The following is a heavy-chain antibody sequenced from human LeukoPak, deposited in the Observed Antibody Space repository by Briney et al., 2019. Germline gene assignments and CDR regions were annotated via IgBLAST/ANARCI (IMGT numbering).Heavy chain of an antibody. Sequence: GGSLRLSCAASGFTFSSYAMSWVRQAPGKGLEWVSAISGSGGSTYYADSVKGRFTISRDNSKNTLYLQMNSLRAEDTAVYYCAKDGYSYGGQNEYFQHWGQGTLVTVSS. CDR3: AKDGYSYGGQNEYFQH. V-gene: IGHV3-23*01. CDR2: ISGSGGST. D-gene: IGHD5-18*01. J-gene: IGHJ1*01. CDR1: GFTFSSYA.